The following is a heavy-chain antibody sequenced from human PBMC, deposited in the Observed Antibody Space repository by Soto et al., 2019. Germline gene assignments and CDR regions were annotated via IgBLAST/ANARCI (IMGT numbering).Heavy chain of an antibody. Sequence: QVQLQESGPGLVAPSGTLSLTCAVSGGSISNPNWWSWVRQPPGKGLEWIGEIYHSGSTNYKPSLKSRVTISIDKSRNQFSLKLTSLTAADTAVYYCARSQEGVTAFDYWGQGTLVTVSS. CDR2: IYHSGST. V-gene: IGHV4-4*02. J-gene: IGHJ4*02. D-gene: IGHD2-21*02. CDR3: ARSQEGVTAFDY. CDR1: GGSISNPNW.